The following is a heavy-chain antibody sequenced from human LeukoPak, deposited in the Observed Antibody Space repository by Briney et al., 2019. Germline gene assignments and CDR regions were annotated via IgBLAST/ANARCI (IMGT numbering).Heavy chain of an antibody. V-gene: IGHV3-30*18. J-gene: IGHJ3*02. CDR1: GFTFSSYG. Sequence: PGGSLRLSCAASGFTFSSYGMHWVRQAPGKGLEWVAVISYDGSNKYYADSVKGRFTISRDNSKNTLYLQMNSLRAEDTAVYYCAKVGWLQLGNAFDIWGQGTMVTVSS. CDR3: AKVGWLQLGNAFDI. D-gene: IGHD5-24*01. CDR2: ISYDGSNK.